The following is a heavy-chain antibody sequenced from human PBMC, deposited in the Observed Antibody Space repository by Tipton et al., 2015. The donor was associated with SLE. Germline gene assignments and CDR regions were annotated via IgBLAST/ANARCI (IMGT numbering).Heavy chain of an antibody. CDR2: INHSGST. V-gene: IGHV4-34*01. J-gene: IGHJ5*02. CDR3: ARVKGVITYNWFDP. D-gene: IGHD3-22*01. Sequence: TLSLTCAVYGGSFSGYYWSWIRQPPGKGLEWIGEINHSGSTNYNPSLKSRVTISVDTSKNQFSLKLSSVTVADTAVYYCARVKGVITYNWFDPWGQGTLVTVSS. CDR1: GGSFSGYY.